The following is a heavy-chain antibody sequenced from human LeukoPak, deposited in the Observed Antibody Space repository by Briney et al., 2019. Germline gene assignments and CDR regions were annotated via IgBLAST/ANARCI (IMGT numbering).Heavy chain of an antibody. D-gene: IGHD2-2*01. J-gene: IGHJ6*03. V-gene: IGHV3-23*01. Sequence: GGSLRLSCAASGFTFNSYAMTWVRQAPGKGLEWVSSISGNGGSTYSTDSVKGRFTISRDNSKNTLYLQMNSLRAEDTAAYYCAKDLRVIVVTYYMDVWGKGTTVTVSS. CDR3: AKDLRVIVVTYYMDV. CDR1: GFTFNSYA. CDR2: ISGNGGST.